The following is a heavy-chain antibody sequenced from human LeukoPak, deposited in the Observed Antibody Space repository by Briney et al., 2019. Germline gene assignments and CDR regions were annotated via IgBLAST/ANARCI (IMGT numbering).Heavy chain of an antibody. V-gene: IGHV3-23*03. Sequence: PGGSLRLSCAASGFTFSSFAMIWVRQPPGKGLEWGSSIFQGGGEIHYADSVRGRFTISRDNSRSTLFLQMNSLRVEDTAIYYCATYRQALLPFESWGQGTLVTVSS. J-gene: IGHJ4*02. CDR1: GFTFSSFA. CDR2: IFQGGGEI. D-gene: IGHD5-18*01. CDR3: ATYRQALLPFES.